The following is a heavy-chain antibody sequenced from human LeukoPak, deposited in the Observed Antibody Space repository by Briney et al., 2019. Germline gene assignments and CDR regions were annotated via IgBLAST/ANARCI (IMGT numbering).Heavy chain of an antibody. CDR2: ISAYNGNT. CDR1: GYTFTSYV. V-gene: IGHV1-18*01. CDR3: ARDRCWPGVDAYYYYGMDV. J-gene: IGHJ6*02. Sequence: ASVKVSCKASGYTFTSYVISWVRQAAGQGLEWMGWISAYNGNTNYAQKLQGRVTMSTDTSTSTNYMELRSLRSDDTAVYYCARDRCWPGVDAYYYYGMDVWGQGTTVTVSS. D-gene: IGHD3-3*01.